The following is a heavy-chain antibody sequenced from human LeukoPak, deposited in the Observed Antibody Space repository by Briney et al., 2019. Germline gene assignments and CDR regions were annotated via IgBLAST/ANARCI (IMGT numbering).Heavy chain of an antibody. V-gene: IGHV4-39*01. J-gene: IGHJ6*03. CDR3: ARPGDCSSTSCSGYMDV. CDR2: IYYSGST. D-gene: IGHD2-2*01. Sequence: SETLSLTCTVSGGSISSSSYYWGWIRQPPGKGLEWIGSIYYSGSTYYNPSLKSRVTISVDTSKNQFSLKLSSVTAADTAVYYCARPGDCSSTSCSGYMDVWGKGTTVTVSS. CDR1: GGSISSSSYY.